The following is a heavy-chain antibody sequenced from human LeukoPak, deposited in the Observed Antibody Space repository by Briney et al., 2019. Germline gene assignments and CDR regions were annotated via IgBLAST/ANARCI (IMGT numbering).Heavy chain of an antibody. Sequence: GGSLRLSCAASGFTFSSYGMHWVRQAPGKGLEWVAFIRYDGSNKYYADSVKGRFTISRDNSKNTLYLQMNSLRAEDTAVYYCAKEESSSWYLGYWGQGTLVTVSS. CDR1: GFTFSSYG. J-gene: IGHJ4*02. D-gene: IGHD6-13*01. V-gene: IGHV3-30*02. CDR3: AKEESSSWYLGY. CDR2: IRYDGSNK.